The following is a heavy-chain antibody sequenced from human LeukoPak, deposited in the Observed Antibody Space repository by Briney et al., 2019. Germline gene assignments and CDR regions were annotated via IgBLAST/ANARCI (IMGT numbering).Heavy chain of an antibody. CDR2: VLTLGST. V-gene: IGHV4-61*02. CDR1: VGSITSGIYY. CDR3: ARGNKDGIIVSRFDY. J-gene: IGHJ4*02. Sequence: SETLSLTRTVSVGSITSGIYYCTWIRLPAGKTLEWIARVLTLGSTTYNTYLKSQVTISGDTSENQFSLKVSSVTAADTAVYYCARGNKDGIIVSRFDYWGQGTLVTVSS. D-gene: IGHD1-26*01.